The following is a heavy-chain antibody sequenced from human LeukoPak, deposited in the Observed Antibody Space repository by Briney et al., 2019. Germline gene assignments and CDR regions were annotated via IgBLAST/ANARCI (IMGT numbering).Heavy chain of an antibody. CDR3: ARDVPRGVNWLDP. Sequence: SETLSLTCTVSGGSVSSGSYYWSWIRQPPGKGLEWIGYIYYNGNSKYNPSLQSRVTLSVDTSKNHFSLRLTSVTAADTAVYYCARDVPRGVNWLDPWGQGTLVTVSS. CDR1: GGSVSSGSYY. CDR2: IYYNGNS. J-gene: IGHJ5*02. D-gene: IGHD2-2*01. V-gene: IGHV4-61*03.